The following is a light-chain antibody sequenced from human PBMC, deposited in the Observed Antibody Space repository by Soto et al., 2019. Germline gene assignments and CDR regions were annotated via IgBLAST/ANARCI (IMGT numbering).Light chain of an antibody. V-gene: IGKV1-6*01. CDR2: AAS. CDR3: QQFAISTT. CDR1: QGIRND. J-gene: IGKJ1*01. Sequence: AIQMTQSPSSLSASVGDRVTITCRASQGIRNDLGWYQQKPGKAPKLLIYAASSLQSGVPSRFSGSGSGTDFTLTISSLQPEDFATYYCQQFAISTTFGQGTKVEVK.